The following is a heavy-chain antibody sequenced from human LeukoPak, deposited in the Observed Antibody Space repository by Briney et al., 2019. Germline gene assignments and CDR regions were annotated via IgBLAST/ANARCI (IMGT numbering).Heavy chain of an antibody. CDR1: GGSISSSSYY. J-gene: IGHJ3*02. Sequence: AGTLSLTCTASGGSISSSSYYWGWIRQPPGKGLEWIGSIYYSGSTYYNPSLKSRATISVDTSKNQFSLKLSSVTAADTAVYYCARDLFYDYDSSGTPGAFDIWGQGTMVTASS. CDR2: IYYSGST. CDR3: ARDLFYDYDSSGTPGAFDI. V-gene: IGHV4-39*07. D-gene: IGHD3-22*01.